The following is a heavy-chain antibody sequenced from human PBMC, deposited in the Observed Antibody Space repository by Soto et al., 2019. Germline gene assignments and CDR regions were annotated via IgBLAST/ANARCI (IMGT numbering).Heavy chain of an antibody. V-gene: IGHV3-48*02. CDR3: ARDIDDFWSGYYYYYGMDV. CDR1: GFTFSSYS. J-gene: IGHJ6*02. Sequence: EVQLVESGGGLVQPGGSLRLSCAASGFTFSSYSMNWVRQAPGKGLEWVLYISSSSSTIYYADSVKGRFTISRDNAKNSLYLQMNSLRDEDTAVYYWARDIDDFWSGYYYYYGMDVWGQGTTVTVSS. CDR2: ISSSSSTI. D-gene: IGHD3-3*01.